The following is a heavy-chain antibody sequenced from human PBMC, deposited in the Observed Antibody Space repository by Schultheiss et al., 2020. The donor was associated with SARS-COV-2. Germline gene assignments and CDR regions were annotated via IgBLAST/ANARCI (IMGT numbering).Heavy chain of an antibody. D-gene: IGHD2-2*01. CDR2: INWNGGST. CDR1: GFTFDDYG. V-gene: IGHV3-20*04. J-gene: IGHJ4*02. CDR3: ARGHTLPDPHCSSSSCYRYYFDY. Sequence: GGSLRLSCAASGFTFDDYGMSWVRQAPGKGLEWVSGINWNGGSTGYADSVKGRFTISRDNAKNSLYLQMNSLRAEDTALYYCARGHTLPDPHCSSSSCYRYYFDYWGQGTLVTVSS.